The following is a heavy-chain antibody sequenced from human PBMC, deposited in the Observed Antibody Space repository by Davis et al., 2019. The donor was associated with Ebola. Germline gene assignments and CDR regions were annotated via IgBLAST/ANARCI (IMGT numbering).Heavy chain of an antibody. D-gene: IGHD2-8*01. CDR2: IYSGGGT. CDR3: ARDPRGYCTNGVCYVDSFYGMDV. J-gene: IGHJ6*02. Sequence: PGGSLRLSCATSGFTFSSYAMSWVRQAPGKGLEWVSIIYSGGGTYYADSVKGRFTISRDNSKNTLYLQMNSLRAEDTAVYYCARDPRGYCTNGVCYVDSFYGMDVWGQGTTVTVSS. CDR1: GFTFSSYA. V-gene: IGHV3-53*01.